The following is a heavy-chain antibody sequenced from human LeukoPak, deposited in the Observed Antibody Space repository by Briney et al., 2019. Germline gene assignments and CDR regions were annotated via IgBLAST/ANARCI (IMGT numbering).Heavy chain of an antibody. CDR1: TLTIRYYG. Sequence: GGSLRLSCVASTLTIRYYGMSWVRQAPGKGLEWVSGIDWSGDATSYSDSVKGRFTISRDNAKNSLYLQMTSLRAKDTAVYYCARDLSASWSSLGYWGQGTLVTVSS. V-gene: IGHV3-20*04. CDR3: ARDLSASWSSLGY. CDR2: IDWSGDAT. J-gene: IGHJ4*02.